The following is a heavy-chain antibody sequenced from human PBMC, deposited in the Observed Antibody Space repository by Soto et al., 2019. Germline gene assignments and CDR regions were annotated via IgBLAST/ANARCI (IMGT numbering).Heavy chain of an antibody. CDR2: TYYKSKWYS. Sequence: SQTLSLICAISGDSVSSNSVAWNWIRQSPSRGLEWLGRTYYKSKWYSDYAVSVKSRITINPDTSKNQFSLQLNSVTPEDTAVYYCARDTPAKGSYFDYWGQGTLVTVSS. V-gene: IGHV6-1*01. D-gene: IGHD1-26*01. CDR1: GDSVSSNSVA. J-gene: IGHJ4*02. CDR3: ARDTPAKGSYFDY.